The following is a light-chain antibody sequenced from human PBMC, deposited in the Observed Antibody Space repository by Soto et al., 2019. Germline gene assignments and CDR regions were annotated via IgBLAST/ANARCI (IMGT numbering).Light chain of an antibody. CDR1: SGSIASNY. Sequence: NFMLTQPHSVSESPGKTVTISCTRSSGSIASNYVQWYQQRPGSVPTTVIFEDNQRPSGVPDRFSGSTDGSSNSASLTISGLQTEDEADYYCQSYDSSTVVFGGGTKVTVL. J-gene: IGLJ2*01. V-gene: IGLV6-57*04. CDR2: EDN. CDR3: QSYDSSTVV.